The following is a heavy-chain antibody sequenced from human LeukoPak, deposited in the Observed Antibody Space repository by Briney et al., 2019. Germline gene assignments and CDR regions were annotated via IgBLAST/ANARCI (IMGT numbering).Heavy chain of an antibody. CDR1: GGSMSRYY. D-gene: IGHD2-21*02. J-gene: IGHJ2*01. CDR3: ARAVTAYWYFDL. CDR2: IYYSGST. V-gene: IGHV4-59*01. Sequence: GSLRLSCTVSGGSMSRYYWSWIRQPPGKGLEWIGYIYYSGSTNYNPSLKSRVTISVDASENQFSLKLSSVTAADTAVYYCARAVTAYWYFDLWGRGALVTVSS.